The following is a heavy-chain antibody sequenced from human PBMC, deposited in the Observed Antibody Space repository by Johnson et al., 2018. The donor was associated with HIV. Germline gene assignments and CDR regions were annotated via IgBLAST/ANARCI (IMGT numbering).Heavy chain of an antibody. V-gene: IGHV3-30*02. J-gene: IGHJ3*02. CDR1: GFTFSRYG. D-gene: IGHD1-7*01. CDR3: AKEEAWKPELRGGDAFDI. Sequence: QVQLVESGGGVVQPGGSLRLSCAASGFTFSRYGMHWVRQAPGKGLEWVTVISFAGVKKYYADSVKGRFTISRDNSKGTLYLQMDGLRPEDTALYYCAKEEAWKPELRGGDAFDIWGQGTMVTVSS. CDR2: ISFAGVKK.